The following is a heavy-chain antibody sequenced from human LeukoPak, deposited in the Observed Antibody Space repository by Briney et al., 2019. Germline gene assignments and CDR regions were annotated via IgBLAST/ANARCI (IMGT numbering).Heavy chain of an antibody. V-gene: IGHV1-2*02. J-gene: IGHJ3*02. CDR1: GYTFTVYY. CDR2: INPNSGGT. D-gene: IGHD1-26*01. CDR3: ARVVSGSYADDAFDI. Sequence: ASVKVSCKASGYTFTVYYMHWVRQAPGQGLEWMGWINPNSGGTNYAQKFQGRVTMTRDTSISTAYMELSRLRSDDTAVYYCARVVSGSYADDAFDIWGQGTMVTVSS.